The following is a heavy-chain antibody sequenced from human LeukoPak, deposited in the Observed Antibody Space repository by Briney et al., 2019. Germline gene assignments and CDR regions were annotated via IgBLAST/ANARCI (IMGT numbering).Heavy chain of an antibody. CDR2: IYTSGST. J-gene: IGHJ3*02. D-gene: IGHD3-22*01. V-gene: IGHV4-61*02. Sequence: SETLSLTCTVSGGSIGSGSYYWSWIRQPAGKGLEWIGRIYTSGSTNYNPSLKSRVTTSVDTSKNQFSLKLSSVTAADTAVYYSARDLADKTTYYYDSSGTDASDIWGQGTMVTVSS. CDR1: GGSIGSGSYY. CDR3: ARDLADKTTYYYDSSGTDASDI.